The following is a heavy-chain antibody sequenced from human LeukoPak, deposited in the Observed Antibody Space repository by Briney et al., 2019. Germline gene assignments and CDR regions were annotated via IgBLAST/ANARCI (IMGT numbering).Heavy chain of an antibody. V-gene: IGHV2-26*01. J-gene: IGHJ3*02. CDR1: GFSLSNARMG. Sequence: SGPVLVKPTETLTLTCTVSGFSLSNARMGVSWIRQPPGKALEWLAHIFSNDEKSYSTSLKSRLTISKDTSKSQVVLTMTNMDPVDTATYYYARIGPYRNSKVDAFDIWGQGTMVTVSS. CDR3: ARIGPYRNSKVDAFDI. CDR2: IFSNDEK. D-gene: IGHD1-26*01.